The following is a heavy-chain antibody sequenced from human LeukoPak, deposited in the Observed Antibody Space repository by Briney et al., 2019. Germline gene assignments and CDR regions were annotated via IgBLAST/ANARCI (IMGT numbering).Heavy chain of an antibody. V-gene: IGHV1-69*04. CDR3: ARDMVFDY. J-gene: IGHJ4*02. CDR2: TIPILGIA. CDR1: GGTFSSYA. Sequence: ASVKVSCKASGGTFSSYAISWVRQAPGQGLEWMGRTIPILGIANYAQKFQGRVTITADKSTSTAYMELSSLRSEDTAVYYCARDMVFDYWGQGTLVTVSS. D-gene: IGHD3-10*01.